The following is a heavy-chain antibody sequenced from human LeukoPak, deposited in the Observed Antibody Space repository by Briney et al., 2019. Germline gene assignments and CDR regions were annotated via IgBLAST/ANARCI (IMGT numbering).Heavy chain of an antibody. CDR3: ARDLGTMIVVVPLDY. CDR1: GFTFSSYS. CDR2: ISSSSSYI. D-gene: IGHD3-22*01. J-gene: IGHJ4*02. V-gene: IGHV3-21*01. Sequence: GGSLRLSCAASGFTFSSYSMNWVRQAPGKGLEWVSSISSSSSYIYYADSVKGRFTISRDNAKNSLYLQMNSLRAEDTAVYYCARDLGTMIVVVPLDYWGQGTLVTVPS.